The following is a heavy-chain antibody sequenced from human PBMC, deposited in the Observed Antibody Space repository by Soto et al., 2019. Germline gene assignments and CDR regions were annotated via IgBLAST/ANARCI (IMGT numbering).Heavy chain of an antibody. CDR3: ARVHVMVVAGSTFDY. CDR1: GYSLSSGSY. CDR2: IYHGGTT. Sequence: SETLSLTCAVSGYSLSSGSYWGWIRQPPGKGPEWIASIYHGGTTFYNPSLKSRVTLSVDTSKNHYSLELRSVTAADTAVYYCARVHVMVVAGSTFDYWGPGILVT. V-gene: IGHV4-38-2*01. J-gene: IGHJ4*01. D-gene: IGHD6-19*01.